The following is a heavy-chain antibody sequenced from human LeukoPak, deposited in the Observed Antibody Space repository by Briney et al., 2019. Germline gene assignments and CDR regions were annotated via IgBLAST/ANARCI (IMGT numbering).Heavy chain of an antibody. D-gene: IGHD6-13*01. CDR2: INHSGST. CDR1: GGSFSGYY. Sequence: SETLSLTCAVSGGSFSGYYWSWIRQPPGKGLEWIGDINHSGSTNYNPSLKSRVTISVDTSKNQFSLKLSSVTAADTAVYYCARGSGIAAAGTLAPWGQGTLVTVSS. CDR3: ARGSGIAAAGTLAP. V-gene: IGHV4-34*01. J-gene: IGHJ5*02.